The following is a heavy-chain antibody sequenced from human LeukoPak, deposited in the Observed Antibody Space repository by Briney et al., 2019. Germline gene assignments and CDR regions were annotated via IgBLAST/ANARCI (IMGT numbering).Heavy chain of an antibody. V-gene: IGHV3-11*01. CDR1: GFTFCDYY. D-gene: IGHD5-18*01. Sequence: GGSLRLSCAASGFTFCDYYMSWIRQAPGKGLEWVSYISSSGSTIYYADSVKGRFTISRDNAKNSLYLQMNSLRAEDTAVYYCARVEYSYGSRRYYYGMDVWGQGTTVTVSS. J-gene: IGHJ6*02. CDR3: ARVEYSYGSRRYYYGMDV. CDR2: ISSSGSTI.